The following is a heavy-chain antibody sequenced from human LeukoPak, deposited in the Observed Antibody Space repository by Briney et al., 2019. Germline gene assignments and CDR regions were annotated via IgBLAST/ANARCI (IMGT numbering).Heavy chain of an antibody. V-gene: IGHV3-30*18. J-gene: IGHJ3*02. CDR1: GFTFNNYG. CDR2: ISYDGSNT. Sequence: PGRSLRLSCAASGFTFNNYGMHWVRQAPGKGLEWVAVISYDGSNTYYADSVKGRFTISRDNSKNTLYLQMNSLRAEDTAVYYCAKTRITMILTGGFDIWGQGTMVTVSS. D-gene: IGHD3-22*01. CDR3: AKTRITMILTGGFDI.